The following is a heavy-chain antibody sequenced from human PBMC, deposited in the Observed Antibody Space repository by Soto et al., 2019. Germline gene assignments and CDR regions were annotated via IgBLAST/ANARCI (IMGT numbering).Heavy chain of an antibody. D-gene: IGHD3-3*01. Sequence: GESLKISCKGSGYSFTSYWIGWVRQMPGKGLEWMGIIYPGDSDTRYSPSFQGQVTISADKSISTAYLQWSSLKASDTAMYYCARQYDFWSGYYPYYFDYWGQGTLVTVSS. CDR2: IYPGDSDT. V-gene: IGHV5-51*01. CDR1: GYSFTSYW. CDR3: ARQYDFWSGYYPYYFDY. J-gene: IGHJ4*02.